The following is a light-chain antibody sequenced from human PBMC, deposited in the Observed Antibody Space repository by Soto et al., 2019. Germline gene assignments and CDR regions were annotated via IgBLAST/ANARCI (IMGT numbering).Light chain of an antibody. V-gene: IGLV2-14*01. CDR1: SGDVGSYNY. CDR3: SSYTSSSTLFSV. J-gene: IGLJ2*01. Sequence: QSVLTQPASVSGSPGQSISVSCTGSSGDVGSYNYVSWYQQHPGKAPKLMIYEVSNRPSGVSNRFSGSKSGNTASLTISGLQAEDEADYYCSSYTSSSTLFSVFGGGTKVTVL. CDR2: EVS.